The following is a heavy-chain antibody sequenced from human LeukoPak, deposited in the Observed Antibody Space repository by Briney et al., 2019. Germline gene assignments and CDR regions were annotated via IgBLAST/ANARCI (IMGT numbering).Heavy chain of an antibody. CDR3: ASGRGYCTNGVCYIVYYYYYGMDV. D-gene: IGHD2-8*01. V-gene: IGHV1-69*13. J-gene: IGHJ6*02. Sequence: SVKVSCKASGGTFSSYAISWVRQAPGQGLGWMGGIIPIFGTANYAQKFQGRVTITADESTSTAYMELSSLRSEDTAVYYCASGRGYCTNGVCYIVYYYYYGMDVWGQGTTVTVSS. CDR2: IIPIFGTA. CDR1: GGTFSSYA.